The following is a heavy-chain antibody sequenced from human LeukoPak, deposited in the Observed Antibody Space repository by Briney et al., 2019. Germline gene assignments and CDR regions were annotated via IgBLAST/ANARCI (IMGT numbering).Heavy chain of an antibody. CDR3: ARDVLLWFGELNRLSYYYYYGMDV. V-gene: IGHV3-30*03. CDR1: GFTFSSYG. D-gene: IGHD3-10*01. CDR2: ISYDGSNK. Sequence: PGGSLRLSCAASGFTFSSYGMHWVRQAPGKGLEWVAVISYDGSNKYYVDSVKGRFTISRDNSKNTLYLQMNSLRAEDTAVYYCARDVLLWFGELNRLSYYYYYGMDVWGQGTTVTVSS. J-gene: IGHJ6*02.